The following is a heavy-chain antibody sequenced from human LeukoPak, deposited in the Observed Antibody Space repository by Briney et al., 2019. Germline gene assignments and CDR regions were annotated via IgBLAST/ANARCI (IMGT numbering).Heavy chain of an antibody. Sequence: GGSLRLSCAASGFTFSSYWMQWVRQAPGKGLEWVSYTSSSSSTIYYADSLKGRFTISRDNAENSLYLQMNSLRAEDTAVYYCARDRGGAYDFWSGYYTGYFDNWGQGTLVPVSS. CDR3: ARDRGGAYDFWSGYYTGYFDN. J-gene: IGHJ4*02. V-gene: IGHV3-48*01. D-gene: IGHD3-3*01. CDR2: TSSSSSTI. CDR1: GFTFSSYW.